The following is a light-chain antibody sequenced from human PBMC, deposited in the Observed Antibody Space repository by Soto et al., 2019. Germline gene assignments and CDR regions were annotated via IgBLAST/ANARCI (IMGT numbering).Light chain of an antibody. CDR1: SGHSNYA. Sequence: QLVLTQSPSASASLGASVKLTCTLSSGHSNYAIACHQQQSEKGPRYLMKLNSDGSHSKGDGIPDRFSGSSSGAERYLTISSLQSEDEADYYCQTWGSGILVFGGGTKLTVL. CDR3: QTWGSGILV. V-gene: IGLV4-69*01. J-gene: IGLJ2*01. CDR2: LNSDGSH.